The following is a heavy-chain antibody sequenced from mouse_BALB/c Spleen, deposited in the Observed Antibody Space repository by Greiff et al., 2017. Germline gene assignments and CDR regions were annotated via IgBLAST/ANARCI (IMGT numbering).Heavy chain of an antibody. Sequence: EVQLVESGGGLVQPGGSGKLSCAASGFTFSGFGMHWVRQAPEKGLEWVAYISSGSSTIYYADTVKGRFTISRDNPKNTLFLQMTSLRSEDTAMYYCARDYGYAMDYWGQGTSVTVSS. CDR3: ARDYGYAMDY. J-gene: IGHJ4*01. CDR1: GFTFSGFG. CDR2: ISSGSSTI. V-gene: IGHV5-17*02. D-gene: IGHD1-1*01.